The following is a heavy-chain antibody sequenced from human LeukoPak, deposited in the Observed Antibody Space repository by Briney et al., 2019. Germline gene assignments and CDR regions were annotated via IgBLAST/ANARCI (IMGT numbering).Heavy chain of an antibody. D-gene: IGHD1-26*01. CDR3: ARRSTDYYYGMDV. CDR2: IIPIFGTA. J-gene: IGHJ6*02. Sequence: SVKVSCKASGGTFISYAISWVRQAPGQGLEWMGGIIPIFGTANYAQKFQGRVTITADESTSTAYMELSSLRSEDTAVYYCARRSTDYYYGMDVWGQGTTVTVSS. CDR1: GGTFISYA. V-gene: IGHV1-69*01.